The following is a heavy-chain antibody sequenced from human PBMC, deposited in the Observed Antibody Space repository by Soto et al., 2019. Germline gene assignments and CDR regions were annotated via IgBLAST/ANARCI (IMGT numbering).Heavy chain of an antibody. D-gene: IGHD3-3*01. Sequence: SETLSLTCTVSGGSISSGDYYWSWIRQPPGKGLEWIGYIYYSGSTYYNPSLKSRVTISVDTSKNQFSLKLSSVTAADTAVYYCARGLDVLRFLEWLFQGPMDLWGQGTTVTVSS. CDR3: ARGLDVLRFLEWLFQGPMDL. CDR1: GGSISSGDYY. V-gene: IGHV4-30-4*01. J-gene: IGHJ6*02. CDR2: IYYSGST.